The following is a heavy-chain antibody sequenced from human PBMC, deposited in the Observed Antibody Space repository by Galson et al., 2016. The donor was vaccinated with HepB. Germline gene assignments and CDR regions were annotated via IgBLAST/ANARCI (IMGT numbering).Heavy chain of an antibody. CDR2: IYYSGST. J-gene: IGHJ5*01. D-gene: IGHD3-3*01. Sequence: EPLSLTCTVSGGSISNYYWTWIRQPPGKGLEWIGYIYYSGSTYYNPSLKSRVTISVDTSKNQFSLKLSSVTAADTAVYYCARIKYYEFWSGDYTGGFDPWGQGTLVTFSS. V-gene: IGHV4-59*08. CDR1: GGSISNYY. CDR3: ARIKYYEFWSGDYTGGFDP.